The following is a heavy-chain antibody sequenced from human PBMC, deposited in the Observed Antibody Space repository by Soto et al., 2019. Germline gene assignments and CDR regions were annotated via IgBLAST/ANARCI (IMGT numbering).Heavy chain of an antibody. D-gene: IGHD3-10*01. CDR3: ARGLRYYYGSGSYNFDY. V-gene: IGHV4-34*01. J-gene: IGHJ4*02. CDR2: INHSGST. Sequence: QVQLQQWGAGLLKPSETLSLTCAVYGGSFSGYYWSWIRQPPGKGLEWIGEINHSGSTNYNPSLKSRVTISVDMSKNQFSLTLSSVTAADTAVYYCARGLRYYYGSGSYNFDYWGQGTLVTVSS. CDR1: GGSFSGYY.